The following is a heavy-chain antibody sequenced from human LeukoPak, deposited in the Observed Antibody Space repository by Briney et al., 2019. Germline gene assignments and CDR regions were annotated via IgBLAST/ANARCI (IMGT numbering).Heavy chain of an antibody. Sequence: PGGSLRLSCAASGFTLSSQDMNWVRQAPGKGLEWVALLRNDGRNKYYAGSVEGRFTISRDNSKNTLYLQMNSLRAEDTAVYYCARQYGSGSHLDYWGQGTLVTVSS. CDR2: LRNDGRNK. CDR1: GFTLSSQD. J-gene: IGHJ4*02. V-gene: IGHV3-30*02. CDR3: ARQYGSGSHLDY. D-gene: IGHD3-10*01.